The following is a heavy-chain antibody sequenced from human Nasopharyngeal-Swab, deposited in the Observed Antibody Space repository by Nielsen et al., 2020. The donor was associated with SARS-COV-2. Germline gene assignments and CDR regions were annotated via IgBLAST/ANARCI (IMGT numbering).Heavy chain of an antibody. CDR1: GFTFSSFG. CDR2: IAHDASNE. Sequence: GESLKISCAASGFTFSSFGMHWVRQAPGKGLEWVAFIAHDASNEYYGDSVKGRFSISRDNSKNTLYLEMNSLTAEDTALYICARDRGNSEPIDHWGQGTLVTVAS. CDR3: ARDRGNSEPIDH. V-gene: IGHV3-30*03. D-gene: IGHD1-14*01. J-gene: IGHJ4*02.